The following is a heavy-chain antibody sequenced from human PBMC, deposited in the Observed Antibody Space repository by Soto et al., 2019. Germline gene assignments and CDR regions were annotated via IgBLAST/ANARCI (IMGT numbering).Heavy chain of an antibody. D-gene: IGHD2-2*02. CDR1: GASIGSGDDY. J-gene: IGHJ5*02. CDR3: AKYLPPGFGT. Sequence: PSDTMYLTCSVSGASIGSGDDYWTWINQSPGKGLEWIGYISDSGSTFYNPSLRSRLTIALDTSKNHFSLKLNSVTAADTAVYYCAKYLPPGFGTCGQGIPGTVSS. V-gene: IGHV4-30-4*02. CDR2: ISDSGST.